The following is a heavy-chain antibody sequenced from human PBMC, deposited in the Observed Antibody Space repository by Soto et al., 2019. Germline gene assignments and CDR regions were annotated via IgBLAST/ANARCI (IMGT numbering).Heavy chain of an antibody. J-gene: IGHJ6*03. CDR1: GYTFTGYY. Sequence: GASVKVSCKASGYTFTGYYMHWVRQAPGQGLEWMGWINPNSGGTNYAQKFQGWVTMTRDTSISTAYMELSRLRSDDTAVYYCARDHQDFWSGYDPDWYYYMDVWGKGTTVTVSS. V-gene: IGHV1-2*04. CDR3: ARDHQDFWSGYDPDWYYYMDV. CDR2: INPNSGGT. D-gene: IGHD3-3*01.